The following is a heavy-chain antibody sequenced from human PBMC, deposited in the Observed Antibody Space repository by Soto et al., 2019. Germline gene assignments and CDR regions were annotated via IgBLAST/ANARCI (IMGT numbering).Heavy chain of an antibody. CDR1: GGSFSGYY. D-gene: IGHD6-6*01. Sequence: QVQLQQWGAGLLKPSETLSLTCAVYGGSFSGYYWSWIRQPPGKGLEWIGEINHSGSTNYNPSLKIRVTISVDTSKNQFSLKLSSVTAADTAVYYCARGYRAGIAARPIDYWGQGTLVTVSS. V-gene: IGHV4-34*01. CDR2: INHSGST. CDR3: ARGYRAGIAARPIDY. J-gene: IGHJ4*02.